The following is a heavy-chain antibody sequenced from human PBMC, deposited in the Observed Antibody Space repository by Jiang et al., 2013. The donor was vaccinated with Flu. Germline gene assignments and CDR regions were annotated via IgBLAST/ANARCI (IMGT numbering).Heavy chain of an antibody. CDR3: ARVSGLEMATSGGTFDI. Sequence: GAEVKKPGESLKISCKMSGYRFTTHWIAWVRQVPGKGLEWMGNIYPSDSDTTYSPSFQGQVTISADKSISTAYLQWSSLKASDSAVYYCARVSGLEMATSGGTFDIWGRGTMVTVSS. V-gene: IGHV5-51*01. D-gene: IGHD5-24*01. CDR1: GYRFTTHW. CDR2: IYPSDSDT. J-gene: IGHJ3*02.